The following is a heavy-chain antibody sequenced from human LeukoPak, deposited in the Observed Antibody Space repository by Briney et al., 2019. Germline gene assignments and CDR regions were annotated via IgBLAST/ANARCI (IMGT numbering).Heavy chain of an antibody. D-gene: IGHD3-22*01. Sequence: ASVKVSCKASGYTFTSYGISWVRQAPGQGLEWMGWISAYNGNTNYAQKLQGRVTMTTDTSTSTAYMELRSLRSDDTAVYYCARVRERTYYYDSSGYDYWGQGTLVTVSS. V-gene: IGHV1-18*01. CDR1: GYTFTSYG. CDR3: ARVRERTYYYDSSGYDY. CDR2: ISAYNGNT. J-gene: IGHJ4*02.